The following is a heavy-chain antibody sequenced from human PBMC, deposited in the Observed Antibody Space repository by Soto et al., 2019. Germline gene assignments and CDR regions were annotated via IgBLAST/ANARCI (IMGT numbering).Heavy chain of an antibody. CDR3: ARVDSYGYSDY. J-gene: IGHJ4*02. Sequence: PGGSLRLSCAASGFTFSSYEMNWVRQAPGKGLEWVSYISSSGSTIYYADSVKGRFTISRDIAKNSLYLQMNSLRAEDTAVYYCARVDSYGYSDYWGQGTLVTVSS. CDR1: GFTFSSYE. D-gene: IGHD5-18*01. CDR2: ISSSGSTI. V-gene: IGHV3-48*03.